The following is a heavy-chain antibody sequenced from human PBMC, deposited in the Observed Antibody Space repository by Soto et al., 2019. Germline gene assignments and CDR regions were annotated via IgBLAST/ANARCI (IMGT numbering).Heavy chain of an antibody. J-gene: IGHJ5*02. CDR3: ARGIAAAGNWFDP. Sequence: QVQLVQSGAEVKKPGSSVKVSCKGSGGTFSSYTISWVRQAPGQGLEWMGRIIPILGKANYARKFQGSVTITADKSPSTAYMELSSLRSEYTAVYYCARGIAAAGNWFDPWGQGTLVTVSS. CDR1: GGTFSSYT. CDR2: IIPILGKA. V-gene: IGHV1-69*08. D-gene: IGHD6-13*01.